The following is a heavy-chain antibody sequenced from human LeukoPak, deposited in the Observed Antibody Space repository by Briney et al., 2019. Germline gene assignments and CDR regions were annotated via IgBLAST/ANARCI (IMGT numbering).Heavy chain of an antibody. CDR3: AKDSGSYLKHFQH. D-gene: IGHD1-26*01. J-gene: IGHJ1*01. CDR1: GFTFDDYA. CDR2: ISWNSGSI. V-gene: IGHV3-9*01. Sequence: PGGSLRHSCAASGFTFDDYAMHWVRQAPGKGLEWVSGISWNSGSIGYADSVKGRFTISRDNAKNSLYLQMNSLRAEDTALYYCAKDSGSYLKHFQHWGQGTLVTVSS.